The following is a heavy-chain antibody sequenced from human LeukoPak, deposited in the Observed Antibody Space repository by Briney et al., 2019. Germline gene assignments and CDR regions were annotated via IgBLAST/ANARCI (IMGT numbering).Heavy chain of an antibody. V-gene: IGHV3-33*01. CDR1: GFTFSNYG. CDR3: ARELPPVVNYRFDH. CDR2: IWYDGSNK. D-gene: IGHD1-7*01. Sequence: GRSLRLSRAASGFTFSNYGMHWVRQAPGKGLEWVAVIWYDGSNKYCADSVKGRFTISRDNSKNTLYLQINSLRAEDTAMYYCARELPPVVNYRFDHWGQGTLVTVSS. J-gene: IGHJ5*02.